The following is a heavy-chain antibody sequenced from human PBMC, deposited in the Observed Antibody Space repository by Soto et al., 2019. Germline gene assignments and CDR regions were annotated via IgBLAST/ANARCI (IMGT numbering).Heavy chain of an antibody. D-gene: IGHD6-19*01. J-gene: IGHJ4*02. V-gene: IGHV3-48*03. CDR2: ISSSGGIK. CDR1: DFVFSNYE. Sequence: EVQLVESGGGLVQPGGSLRLSCAASDFVFSNYEMSWVRQASGKGLESIAYISSSGGIKYYADSVKGRFTILRDNSKNSLYLQMNSLKAEDTALYFCARGHYRSGWFDCWGQGTLVTVSS. CDR3: ARGHYRSGWFDC.